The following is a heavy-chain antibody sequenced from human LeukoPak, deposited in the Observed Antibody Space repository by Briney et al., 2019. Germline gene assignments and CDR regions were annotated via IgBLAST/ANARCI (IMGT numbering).Heavy chain of an antibody. J-gene: IGHJ4*02. CDR3: ARGGNRFGGFYFDY. CDR2: IHHSGRS. Sequence: LRLSCAASGFTFSSYAMSWVRQFPGKGLESIGFIHHSGRSRHNPSLKDRVAISVDTSRKQFALKLSSVTAADTAMYYCARGGNRFGGFYFDYWGQGIQVIVSS. D-gene: IGHD3-10*01. CDR1: GFTFSSYA. V-gene: IGHV4-31*02.